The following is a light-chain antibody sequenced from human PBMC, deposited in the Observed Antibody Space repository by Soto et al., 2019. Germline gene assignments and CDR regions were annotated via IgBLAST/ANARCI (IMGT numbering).Light chain of an antibody. J-gene: IGKJ1*01. Sequence: EIVMTQSPATLSVSPGERATLSCRASQTISDNLVWYQQKPGQAPRLLIYGVSSRATGIPDRFSGSGSGTDFTLTISRLEPEDFAVYYCEQYGSSPRTFGQGTKVESK. CDR1: QTISDN. V-gene: IGKV3-20*01. CDR3: EQYGSSPRT. CDR2: GVS.